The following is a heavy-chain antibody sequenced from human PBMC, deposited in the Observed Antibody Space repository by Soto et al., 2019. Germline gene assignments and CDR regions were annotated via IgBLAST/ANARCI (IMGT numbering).Heavy chain of an antibody. CDR2: IRNKANSYTT. D-gene: IGHD2-15*01. J-gene: IGHJ4*02. CDR1: GFNFSDHY. V-gene: IGHV3-72*01. Sequence: EVQLVESGGGLVQPGGSLRLSCAASGFNFSDHYMDWVRQAPGKGLEWVARIRNKANSYTTHYAASVKGRFTISRDDSKNSLFLQMNSLQTEDTAVYYCARGYCSGGRCFSGSDWGQGTLVTFSS. CDR3: ARGYCSGGRCFSGSD.